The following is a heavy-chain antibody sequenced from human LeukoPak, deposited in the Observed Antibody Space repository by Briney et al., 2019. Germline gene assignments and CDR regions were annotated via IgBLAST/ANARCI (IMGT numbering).Heavy chain of an antibody. V-gene: IGHV1-46*01. CDR3: ARVSLSGPPGDY. J-gene: IGHJ4*02. CDR2: INPSGGST. Sequence: WASVKVSCKASGYTFTSYYMHWVRQAPGQGLEWMGIINPSGGSTSYAQKFQGRVTMTRDTPTSTVYMELSSLRSEDTAVYYCARVSLSGPPGDYWGQGTLVTVSS. D-gene: IGHD6-19*01. CDR1: GYTFTSYY.